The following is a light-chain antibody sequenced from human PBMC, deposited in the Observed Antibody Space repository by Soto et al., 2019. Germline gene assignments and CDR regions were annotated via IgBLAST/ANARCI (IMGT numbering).Light chain of an antibody. CDR1: QTIDNN. CDR2: VAF. CDR3: QHSFSLPYT. Sequence: DIQMTQSPSSLSASVGDRVTITCRASQTIDNNLNWYQQKPGKAPRLLIYVAFSLQNGVPSRFSGSGSGTVFTLTISSLQPDDFATYFCQHSFSLPYTFGQGTMLEIK. J-gene: IGKJ2*01. V-gene: IGKV1-39*01.